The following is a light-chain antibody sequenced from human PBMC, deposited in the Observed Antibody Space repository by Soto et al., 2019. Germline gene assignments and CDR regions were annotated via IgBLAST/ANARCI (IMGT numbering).Light chain of an antibody. J-gene: IGKJ2*01. CDR2: ATS. CDR3: QQYGSSPYT. V-gene: IGKV3-20*01. Sequence: EIVLTQSPGTLSLSPGERATLSCRASQSVSRSYLAWYQQNPGQPPSLLIYATSSRATGIPDRFSGSGSGTDFTLTISRLEPEDFAVYYCQQYGSSPYTFGQGTKQEIK. CDR1: QSVSRSY.